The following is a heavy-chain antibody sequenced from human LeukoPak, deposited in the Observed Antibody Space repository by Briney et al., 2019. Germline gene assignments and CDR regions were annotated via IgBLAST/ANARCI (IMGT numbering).Heavy chain of an antibody. V-gene: IGHV4-59*11. CDR1: GGSISSHY. CDR3: ARSYYYYYMDV. J-gene: IGHJ6*03. CDR2: IYYSGST. Sequence: SETLSLTCTVSGGSISSHYWSWIRQPPGKGLEWIGYIYYSGSTYYNPSLKSRVTISLDTSKYRFSLKLNSVTAADTAVYYCARSYYYYYMDVWGKGTTVTVSS.